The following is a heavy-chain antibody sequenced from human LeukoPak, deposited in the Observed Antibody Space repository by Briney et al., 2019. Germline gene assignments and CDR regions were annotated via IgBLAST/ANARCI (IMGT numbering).Heavy chain of an antibody. J-gene: IGHJ4*02. CDR1: GFTFTNAR. CDR3: TTGGSGWSLGY. D-gene: IGHD6-19*01. V-gene: IGHV3-15*01. CDR2: ITSKTDGGTT. Sequence: GGSLRLSCAASGFTFTNARMSWVRQAPGKGLEWVGRITSKTDGGTTDYAAPVKGRFTISRDDSKNTLYLQMNSLKTEDTAVYYCTTGGSGWSLGYWGQGTLVTVSS.